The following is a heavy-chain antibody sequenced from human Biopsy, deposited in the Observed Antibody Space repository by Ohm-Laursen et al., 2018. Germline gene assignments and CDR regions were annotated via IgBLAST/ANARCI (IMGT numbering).Heavy chain of an antibody. CDR3: ARDYTWNYVGIGY. CDR2: ISGTTTKT. Sequence: SLRLSCAASGFTFNIYAMNWVRQAPGKSLEWVSTISGTTTKTYYADSVKGRFTISRDNSKNTVSLQMDSLRAEDTALYYCARDYTWNYVGIGYWGHGTLVTVSS. V-gene: IGHV3-23*01. D-gene: IGHD1-7*01. J-gene: IGHJ4*01. CDR1: GFTFNIYA.